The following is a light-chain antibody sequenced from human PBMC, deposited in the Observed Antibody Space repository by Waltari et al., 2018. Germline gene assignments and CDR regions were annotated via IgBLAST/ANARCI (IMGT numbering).Light chain of an antibody. CDR3: QQYNKWPPLT. CDR1: QNIHDN. Sequence: EVLMTQSLATLPVSPGEGVTVPCRASQNIHDNLAWYQQKPGQAPRLLIYGASTRATDIPARFRGSGSGTEFTLTINSLQSEDLGIYYCQQYNKWPPLTFGGGTKVEIK. J-gene: IGKJ4*01. CDR2: GAS. V-gene: IGKV3-15*01.